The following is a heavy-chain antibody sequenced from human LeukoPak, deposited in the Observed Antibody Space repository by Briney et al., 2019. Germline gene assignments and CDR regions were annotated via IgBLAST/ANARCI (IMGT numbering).Heavy chain of an antibody. D-gene: IGHD2-15*01. J-gene: IGHJ5*02. CDR3: ATPKNVGWPWFDP. Sequence: GASVKVSCKASGYTFTSYYMHWVRQAPGQGLEWMGLINPTGGSTGYARKFQGRVTITRDMSTSTAYMELSRLRSDDTAVYYCATPKNVGWPWFDPWGQGTLVTVSS. CDR2: INPTGGST. CDR1: GYTFTSYY. V-gene: IGHV1-46*01.